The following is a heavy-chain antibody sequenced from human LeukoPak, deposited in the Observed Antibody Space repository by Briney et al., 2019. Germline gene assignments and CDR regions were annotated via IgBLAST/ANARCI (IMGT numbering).Heavy chain of an antibody. CDR1: GYTFTTFD. D-gene: IGHD3-22*01. CDR2: INPSGGST. CDR3: ARDHDYDSSGSFDY. V-gene: IGHV1-46*01. Sequence: ASVKVSCKASGYTFTTFDINWVRQATGQGLEWMGIINPSGGSTSCAQKFQGRVTMTRDMSTSTVYMELSSLRSEDTAVYYCARDHDYDSSGSFDYWGQGTLVTVSS. J-gene: IGHJ4*02.